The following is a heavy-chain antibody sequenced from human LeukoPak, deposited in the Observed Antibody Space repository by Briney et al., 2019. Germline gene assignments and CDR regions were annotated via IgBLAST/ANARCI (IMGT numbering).Heavy chain of an antibody. V-gene: IGHV3-30*02. CDR2: IRYDGINK. CDR3: TKAVAVAGLFDS. J-gene: IGHJ4*02. D-gene: IGHD6-19*01. Sequence: GGSLRPSCAASGFTFSNYGIHWVRQAPGKGLDWVAFIRYDGINKYYADSVKGRFTIFRDNSKNTLYLQMNSLRAEDTAVYYCTKAVAVAGLFDSWGQGTLVTVSS. CDR1: GFTFSNYG.